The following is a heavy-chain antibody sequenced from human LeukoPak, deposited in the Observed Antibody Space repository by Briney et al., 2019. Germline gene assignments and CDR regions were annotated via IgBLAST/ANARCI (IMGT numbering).Heavy chain of an antibody. CDR1: GGTFSSYA. J-gene: IGHJ6*04. CDR2: ITPIFGTA. D-gene: IGHD3-10*01. CDR3: ARGGRMVRGASRSYYYGMDV. Sequence: SVKVSCKASGGTFSSYAISWVRQAPGQGLEWMGGITPIFGTANYAQKFQGRVTITADESTSTAYMELSSLRSEDTAVYYCARGGRMVRGASRSYYYGMDVWGKGTTVTVSS. V-gene: IGHV1-69*13.